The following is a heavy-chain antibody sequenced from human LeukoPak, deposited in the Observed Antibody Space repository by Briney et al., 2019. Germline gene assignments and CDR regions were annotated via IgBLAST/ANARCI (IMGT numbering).Heavy chain of an antibody. D-gene: IGHD4-23*01. J-gene: IGHJ3*02. CDR1: GDSISSSYW. CDR2: IFHSGNT. Sequence: PSGTLSLTCAVSGDSISSSYWWSWVRQPPGKGLEWIGEIFHSGNTNYNPPLKSRVTISVDKSKNQFSLKLSSVTAADTAVYYCARFLSSVVTPGSHAFDIWGQGTMVTVSS. CDR3: ARFLSSVVTPGSHAFDI. V-gene: IGHV4-4*02.